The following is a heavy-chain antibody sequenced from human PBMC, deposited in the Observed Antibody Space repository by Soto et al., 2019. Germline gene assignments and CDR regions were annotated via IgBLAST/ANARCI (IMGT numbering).Heavy chain of an antibody. CDR1: GGSISSSNW. J-gene: IGHJ4*02. D-gene: IGHD3-16*02. V-gene: IGHV4-4*02. CDR2: IYHSGST. CDR3: ARVMITFGGVIVNPYYFDY. Sequence: SETLSLTCAVSGGSISSSNWWSWVRQPPGKGLEWIGEIYHSGSTNYNPSLKSRVTISVDKSKNQFSLKLSSVTAADTAVYYCARVMITFGGVIVNPYYFDYWGQGTLVTVSS.